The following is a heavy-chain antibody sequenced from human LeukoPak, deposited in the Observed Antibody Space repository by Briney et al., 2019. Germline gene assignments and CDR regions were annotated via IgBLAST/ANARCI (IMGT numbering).Heavy chain of an antibody. Sequence: PSQTLSLTCTVSGGSISSGNYYWSWIRQPAGKGLEWIGRIYSSGSTNYNPSLKSRVTISEDTSKNQFSLKLTSVTAADTAVYYCARDEGSLGSTWFDPWGQGTLVTVSS. V-gene: IGHV4-61*02. CDR1: GGSISSGNYY. CDR3: ARDEGSLGSTWFDP. CDR2: IYSSGST. J-gene: IGHJ5*02. D-gene: IGHD3-10*01.